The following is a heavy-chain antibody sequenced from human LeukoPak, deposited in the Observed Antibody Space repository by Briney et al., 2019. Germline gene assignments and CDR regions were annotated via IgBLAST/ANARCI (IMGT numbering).Heavy chain of an antibody. CDR1: GFTFSSYA. V-gene: IGHV3-30*04. D-gene: IGHD2-15*01. CDR2: ISYDGTNK. CDR3: ARGIIVVVAATSNWFDP. J-gene: IGHJ5*02. Sequence: GTSLRLSCAASGFTFSSYAMHWVRQAPGKGLEWVAVISYDGTNKYYADSVKGRFTISRDNSKNTLYLQMNSLRAEDTAIYYCARGIIVVVAATSNWFDPWGQGTLVTVSS.